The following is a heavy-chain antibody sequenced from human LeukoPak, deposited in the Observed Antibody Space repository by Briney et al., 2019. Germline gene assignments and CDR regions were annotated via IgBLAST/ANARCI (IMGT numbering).Heavy chain of an antibody. D-gene: IGHD2-8*01. Sequence: GGSLRLSCAASGFTFSSYGMSWVRQAPGKGLEWVSAIGGSGSSTYYADSVKGRFTISRDNSRNTLYLQMNSLRGEDTAIYYCTKELPGVFDYWGQGTLVTVSS. CDR1: GFTFSSYG. CDR3: TKELPGVFDY. CDR2: IGGSGSST. J-gene: IGHJ4*02. V-gene: IGHV3-23*01.